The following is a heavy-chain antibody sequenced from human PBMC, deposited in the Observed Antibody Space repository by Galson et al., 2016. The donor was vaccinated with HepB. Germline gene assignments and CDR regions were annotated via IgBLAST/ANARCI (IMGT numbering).Heavy chain of an antibody. CDR1: GFRFRNYW. Sequence: QSGAEVKKPGESLRISCEGSGFRFRNYWIAWVRQMPGKGLEWMGIIYPSDSNTKYSPSFQGQVTITVDKSIDTAYLQWRSLKASDTAKYYCARPKYSTSLDPFDVWGQGTMVTVSS. CDR2: IYPSDSNT. V-gene: IGHV5-51*01. D-gene: IGHD2-2*01. J-gene: IGHJ3*01. CDR3: ARPKYSTSLDPFDV.